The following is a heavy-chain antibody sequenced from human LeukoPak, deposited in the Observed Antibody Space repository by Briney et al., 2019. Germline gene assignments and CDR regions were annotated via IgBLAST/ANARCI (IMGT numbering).Heavy chain of an antibody. CDR2: IYPGDSDT. CDR3: ARYIAAREMNFDY. V-gene: IGHV5-51*01. CDR1: GSSFTSYW. Sequence: GASLKISCQGSGSSFTSYWIGWVRQMPGKGLEGMGIIYPGDSDTRYSPSFQGQVTISADKSISTAYLQWSSLKASDTAMYYCARYIAAREMNFDYWGQGTLVTVSS. D-gene: IGHD6-6*01. J-gene: IGHJ4*02.